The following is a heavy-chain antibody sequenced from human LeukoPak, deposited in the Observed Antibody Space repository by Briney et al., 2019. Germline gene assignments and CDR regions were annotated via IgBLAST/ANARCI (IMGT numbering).Heavy chain of an antibody. V-gene: IGHV3-15*01. Sequence: PGGSLRLSCAASGLTFSNAWMNWVRQAPEKGLEWVDLIKSTANGGTIDYAAPVKGRFTISRDDSKNTLHLQMNSLKIEDTAMYYCTREYSGSFDYWGQGALVTVSS. D-gene: IGHD1-26*01. CDR2: IKSTANGGTI. CDR3: TREYSGSFDY. CDR1: GLTFSNAW. J-gene: IGHJ4*02.